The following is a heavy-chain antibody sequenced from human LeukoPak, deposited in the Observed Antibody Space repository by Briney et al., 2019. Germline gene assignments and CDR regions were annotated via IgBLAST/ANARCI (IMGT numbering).Heavy chain of an antibody. CDR3: AKWGDYDILTGYYVSDY. D-gene: IGHD3-9*01. CDR1: GFTFSNYA. CDR2: ITGSDGTT. J-gene: IGHJ4*02. V-gene: IGHV3-23*01. Sequence: GGSVRLSCAASGFTFSNYAMSWVRQAPGKGLEWASAITGSDGTTYYADSVKGRFTISRDNSKNTLYLQMNSLRAEDTAVYYCAKWGDYDILTGYYVSDYWGQGTLVTVSS.